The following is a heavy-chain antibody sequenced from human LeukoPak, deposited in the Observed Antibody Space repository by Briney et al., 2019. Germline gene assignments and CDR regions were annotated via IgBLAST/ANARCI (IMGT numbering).Heavy chain of an antibody. Sequence: SETLSLTCTVSSGSIVGYSWSWIRQPPGKGLQWIGHFLCGGTTNYNPSLKSRVTISLDKSKNHVSLRLTSVTAADTAVYFCAMTQYTDVDLDDYYMDVWGKGTGVSVSS. D-gene: IGHD3/OR15-3a*01. V-gene: IGHV4-59*12. CDR3: AMTQYTDVDLDDYYMDV. CDR1: SGSIVGYS. CDR2: FLCGGTT. J-gene: IGHJ6*03.